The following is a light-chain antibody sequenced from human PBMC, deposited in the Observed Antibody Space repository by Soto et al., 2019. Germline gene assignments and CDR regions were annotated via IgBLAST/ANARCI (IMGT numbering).Light chain of an antibody. V-gene: IGKV1-33*01. CDR1: QDISHF. Sequence: DIHITPSPSSLFASVGDIFTINFLASQDISHFLNWYQQKPGKAPKLLIYDASNLQTGVPSRFSGRGSGTDFTFTIGSLQPDDSGTYYCQQYDDLPITFGQGTRLEIK. CDR3: QQYDDLPIT. CDR2: DAS. J-gene: IGKJ5*01.